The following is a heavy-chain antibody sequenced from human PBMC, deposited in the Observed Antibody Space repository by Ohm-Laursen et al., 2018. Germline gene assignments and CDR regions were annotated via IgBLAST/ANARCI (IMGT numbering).Heavy chain of an antibody. J-gene: IGHJ4*02. Sequence: SLRLSCAASGFTFSDYYMSWIRQAPGKGLEWVANIKQDGSEKYYVDSVKGRFTISRDNAKNSLYLQMNSLRAEDTAVYYCAREIGGTTSHWGQGTLVTVSS. CDR1: GFTFSDYY. CDR3: AREIGGTTSH. D-gene: IGHD1-26*01. V-gene: IGHV3-7*01. CDR2: IKQDGSEK.